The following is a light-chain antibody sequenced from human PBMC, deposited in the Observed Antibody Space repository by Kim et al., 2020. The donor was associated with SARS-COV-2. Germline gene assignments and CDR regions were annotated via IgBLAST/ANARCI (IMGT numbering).Light chain of an antibody. J-gene: IGLJ2*01. CDR2: EDN. V-gene: IGLV6-57*04. Sequence: NFMLTQPHSVSESPGKTVTISCTRSSGSIASNYVQWYQQRPGSAPTTVIYEDNQRPSGVPDRFSGSIDSSSNSASLTISGLKTEDEADYYCQSYDSSKGVHVVFGGGTQLTVL. CDR3: QSYDSSKGVHVV. CDR1: SGSIASNY.